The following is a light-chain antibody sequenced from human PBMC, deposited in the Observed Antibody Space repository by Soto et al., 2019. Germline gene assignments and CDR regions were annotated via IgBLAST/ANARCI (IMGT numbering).Light chain of an antibody. CDR3: GTWDSSLSVYV. J-gene: IGLJ1*01. Sequence: QSVLTQPTSVSAAPGQMVTISCSGSSSSIGSNYVSWYQQVPGTAPKLLIYENNKRPSGIPDRFSGSKSGTSATLGIAGLQTGDEADDYCGTWDSSLSVYVFGSGTKLTVL. CDR1: SSSIGSNY. V-gene: IGLV1-51*01. CDR2: ENN.